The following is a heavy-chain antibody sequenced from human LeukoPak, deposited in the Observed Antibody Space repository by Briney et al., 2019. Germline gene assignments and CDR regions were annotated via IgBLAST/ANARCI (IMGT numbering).Heavy chain of an antibody. CDR2: FNPNSGGT. CDR3: ARDVVVPAAMRGDFDY. J-gene: IGHJ4*02. Sequence: ASVKVSCKASGYTFTDYYIHWLRQAAGQGLEWMGWFNPNSGGTNYAQKFQGRVTMTRDTSISTAYMELSRLRSDDTAVYYCARDVVVPAAMRGDFDYWGQGTLVTVSS. V-gene: IGHV1-2*02. CDR1: GYTFTDYY. D-gene: IGHD2-2*01.